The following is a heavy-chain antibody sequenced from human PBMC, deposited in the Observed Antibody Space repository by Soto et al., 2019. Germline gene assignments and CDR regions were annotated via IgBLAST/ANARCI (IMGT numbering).Heavy chain of an antibody. D-gene: IGHD6-13*01. CDR2: IYNSGST. Sequence: SETLSLTCAVSGGSISSGGYSWSWIRQPPGKGLEWIGYIYNSGSTYYNPSLKIQVTISVDRSKKQFSLKLSSVTAADTAVYYCARVGSSWLVDYWGQGTLVTVSS. CDR3: ARVGSSWLVDY. V-gene: IGHV4-30-2*01. CDR1: GGSISSGGYS. J-gene: IGHJ4*02.